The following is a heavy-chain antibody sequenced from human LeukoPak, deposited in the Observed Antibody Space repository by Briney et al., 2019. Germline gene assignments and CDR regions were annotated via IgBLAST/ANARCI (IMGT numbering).Heavy chain of an antibody. V-gene: IGHV3-33*06. CDR3: AKETFSSGWYYFDS. CDR2: IWYDGSNK. Sequence: GRSLRLSCAASGFTFSSYCMHWVRQAPGKGLEWVAVIWYDGSNKYYADSVKGRFTISRDNSKNTLYLQMNSLRAEDTAVYYCAKETFSSGWYYFDSGGQGTLVTVSS. CDR1: GFTFSSYC. J-gene: IGHJ4*02. D-gene: IGHD6-19*01.